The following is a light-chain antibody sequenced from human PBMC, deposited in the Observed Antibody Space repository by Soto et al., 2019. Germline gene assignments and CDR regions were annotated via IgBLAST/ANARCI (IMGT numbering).Light chain of an antibody. V-gene: IGKV1D-12*01. Sequence: DIQMTQSPSSVSASVGDRVTITCRASQGIGTWLAWYQQKPGRAPKLLIYDASNLQSGVPSRFSGSGSGTDFTLTITSLQPEDCATYYCQQLNSSPITFGQGTRLEIK. CDR2: DAS. CDR3: QQLNSSPIT. CDR1: QGIGTW. J-gene: IGKJ5*01.